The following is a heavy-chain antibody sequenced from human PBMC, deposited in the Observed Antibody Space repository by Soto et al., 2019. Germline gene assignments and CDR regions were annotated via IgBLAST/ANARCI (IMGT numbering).Heavy chain of an antibody. J-gene: IGHJ4*02. Sequence: ASVKVSCKASGYTFTGYYMHWVRQAPGQGLEWVGWINPNSGGTNYAQKFQGWVTMTRDTSISTAYMELSRLRSDDTAVYYCARAPRIGYCSSTSCSNFDYWGQGTLVTVSS. CDR2: INPNSGGT. V-gene: IGHV1-2*04. CDR1: GYTFTGYY. CDR3: ARAPRIGYCSSTSCSNFDY. D-gene: IGHD2-2*01.